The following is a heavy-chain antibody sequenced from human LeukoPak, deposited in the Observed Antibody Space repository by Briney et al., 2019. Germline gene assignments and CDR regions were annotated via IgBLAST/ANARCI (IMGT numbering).Heavy chain of an antibody. J-gene: IGHJ5*02. CDR1: GGSISSGSYY. V-gene: IGHV4-61*02. D-gene: IGHD6-13*01. CDR2: IYTSGST. Sequence: PSETLSLTCTVSGGSISSGSYYWSWIRQPAGKGLEWIGRIYTSGSTNYNPSLKSRVTISVDTSKNQFSLKLNSVTAADTAVYYCARGGPYSSSWHFDPWGQGTLVTVSS. CDR3: ARGGPYSSSWHFDP.